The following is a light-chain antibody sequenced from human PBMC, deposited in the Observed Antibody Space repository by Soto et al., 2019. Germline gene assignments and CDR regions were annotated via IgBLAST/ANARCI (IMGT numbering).Light chain of an antibody. Sequence: DIQVTQSPPTLSASVGDRVTITCRASQGINSFLAWYQQKPGKAPKLLIHAASSLHSGVPSTFSGSGSGTDFALTISSLQPEDFATYYCHQTAANPWTFAQGTKVDIK. J-gene: IGKJ1*01. CDR3: HQTAANPWT. CDR1: QGINSF. V-gene: IGKV1-39*01. CDR2: AAS.